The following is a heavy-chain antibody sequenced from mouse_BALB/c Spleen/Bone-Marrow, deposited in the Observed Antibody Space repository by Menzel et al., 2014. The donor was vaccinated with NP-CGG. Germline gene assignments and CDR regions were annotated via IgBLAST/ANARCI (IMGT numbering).Heavy chain of an antibody. Sequence: DVMLVESGGGLVQPGGSLRLSCATSGFTFTDCYMSWVRQPPGKALEWLGFIRNKANGYTTEYSASVKGRFTISRDNSQSILYLQMNTLRAEDSATYYCARYGYDYFDYWGQGATLPISS. V-gene: IGHV7-3*02. J-gene: IGHJ2*01. CDR2: IRNKANGYTT. CDR1: GFTFTDCY. CDR3: ARYGYDYFDY. D-gene: IGHD2-2*01.